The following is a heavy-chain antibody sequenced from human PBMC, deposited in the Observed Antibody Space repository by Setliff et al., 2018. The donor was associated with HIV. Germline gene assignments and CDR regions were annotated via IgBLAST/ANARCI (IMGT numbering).Heavy chain of an antibody. D-gene: IGHD7-27*01. CDR2: VYGGDSDT. CDR1: GFDFTKYW. J-gene: IGHJ4*02. V-gene: IGHV5-51*01. Sequence: GESLKISCKASGFDFTKYWIGWVRQMPRKGLEWMGIVYGGDSDTRYNPSFEGQVTMSADRSITSAYLQWSRLKASDTAMYYCATLTNFDHWGQGTLVTVSS. CDR3: ATLTNFDH.